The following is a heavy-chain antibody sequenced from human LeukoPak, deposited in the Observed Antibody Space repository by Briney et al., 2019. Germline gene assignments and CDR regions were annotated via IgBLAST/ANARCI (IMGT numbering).Heavy chain of an antibody. CDR3: ARDRMFDY. CDR1: GGSISSYY. V-gene: IGHV4-59*01. Sequence: SETLCLTCTVSGGSISSYYWSWIRQPPGKGLEWIGYIYYSGSTNYNPSLKSRVTISVDTSKNQFSLKLSSVTAADTAVYYCARDRMFDYWGQGTLVTVSS. CDR2: IYYSGST. J-gene: IGHJ4*02.